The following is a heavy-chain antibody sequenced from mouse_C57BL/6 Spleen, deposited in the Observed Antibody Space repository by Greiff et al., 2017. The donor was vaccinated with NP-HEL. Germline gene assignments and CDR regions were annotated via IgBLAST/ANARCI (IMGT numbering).Heavy chain of an antibody. D-gene: IGHD1-1*01. CDR2: ISYDGSN. V-gene: IGHV3-6*01. CDR1: GYSITSGYY. CDR3: ARIPIYYYGSSYVDYAMDY. Sequence: EVKVEESGPGLVKPSQSLSLTCSVTGYSITSGYYWNWIRQFPGNKLEWMGYISYDGSNNYNPSLKNRISITRDTSKNQFFLKLNSVTTEDTATYYCARIPIYYYGSSYVDYAMDYWGQGTSVTVSS. J-gene: IGHJ4*01.